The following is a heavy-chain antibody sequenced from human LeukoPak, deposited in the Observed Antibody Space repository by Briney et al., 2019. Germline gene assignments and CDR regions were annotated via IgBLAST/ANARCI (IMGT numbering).Heavy chain of an antibody. Sequence: SETLSLTCAVYGGSFSGYYWSWIRQPPGKGLEWIGEINHSGSTNYNPSLKSRVTISVDTSRNQFSLKPSSVTAADTAVYYCSESRRSFDWFDPWGQGTLVTVSS. D-gene: IGHD3-9*01. J-gene: IGHJ5*02. V-gene: IGHV4-34*01. CDR3: SESRRSFDWFDP. CDR2: INHSGST. CDR1: GGSFSGYY.